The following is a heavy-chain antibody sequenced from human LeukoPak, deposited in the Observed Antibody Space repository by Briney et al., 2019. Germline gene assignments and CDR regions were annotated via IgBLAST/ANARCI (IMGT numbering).Heavy chain of an antibody. V-gene: IGHV1-46*01. D-gene: IGHD3-22*01. CDR3: ARDLASYYDSSPLGR. Sequence: GASVKVSCTASGYTFTSYYMHWVRQAPGQGLEWMGIINPSGGSTSYAQKFQGRVTMTRDMSTSTVYMELSSLRSEDTAVYYCARDLASYYDSSPLGRWGQGTLVTVSS. CDR2: INPSGGST. CDR1: GYTFTSYY. J-gene: IGHJ4*02.